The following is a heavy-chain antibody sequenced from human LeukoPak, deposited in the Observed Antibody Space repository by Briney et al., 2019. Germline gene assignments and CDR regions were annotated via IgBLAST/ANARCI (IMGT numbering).Heavy chain of an antibody. CDR1: GGTFSSYA. D-gene: IGHD2-2*01. Sequence: ASVKVSCKASGGTFSSYAISWVRQAPGQGLEWMGGIIPTFGTANYAQKFQGRVTITADESTSTAYMELSSLRSEDTAVYYCARTKDIVVVPAAPTTGERDAFDIWGQGTMVTVSS. V-gene: IGHV1-69*13. CDR2: IIPTFGTA. CDR3: ARTKDIVVVPAAPTTGERDAFDI. J-gene: IGHJ3*02.